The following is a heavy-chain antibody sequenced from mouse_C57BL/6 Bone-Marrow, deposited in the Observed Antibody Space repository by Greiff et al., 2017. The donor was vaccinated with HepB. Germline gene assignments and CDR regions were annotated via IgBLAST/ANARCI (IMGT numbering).Heavy chain of an antibody. CDR3: ARQGGYYYGTGYAMDY. J-gene: IGHJ4*01. CDR2: ISSGGSYT. CDR1: GFTFSSSG. D-gene: IGHD1-1*01. V-gene: IGHV5-6*01. Sequence: EVKLVESGGDLVKPGGSLKLSCAASGFTFSSSGMSWVRQTPDKRLEWVATISSGGSYTYYPDSVKGRFTISRDNAKNTLYLQMSSLKSEDTAMYYCARQGGYYYGTGYAMDYWGQGTSVTVSS.